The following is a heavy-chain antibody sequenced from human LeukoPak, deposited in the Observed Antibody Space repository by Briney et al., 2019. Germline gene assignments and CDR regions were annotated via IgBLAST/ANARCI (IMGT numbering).Heavy chain of an antibody. CDR1: GGSISSGDYY. CDR3: ARAPGTTGTTSFDY. Sequence: SQTLSLTCTVSGGSISSGDYYWSWIRQPPGKGLEWIGYIYYSGSTYYNPSLKSRVTISVDTSKNQVSLKLSSVTAADTAVYYCARAPGTTGTTSFDYWGQGTLVTVSS. CDR2: IYYSGST. V-gene: IGHV4-30-4*01. D-gene: IGHD1-1*01. J-gene: IGHJ4*02.